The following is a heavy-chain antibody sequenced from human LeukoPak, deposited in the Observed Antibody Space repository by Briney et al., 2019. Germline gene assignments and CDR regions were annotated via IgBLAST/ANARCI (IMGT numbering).Heavy chain of an antibody. V-gene: IGHV4-61*02. J-gene: IGHJ4*02. CDR3: ARADYGDYSVDS. D-gene: IGHD4-17*01. CDR2: IYTTGST. Sequence: SETLSLTCSVSGASISSGSYYWSWIRHPAGKGLEWIGRIYTTGSTNYNPSLKSRVTMSLDTSKNQFSLKMSSVTTADTAVYYCARADYGDYSVDSWGQGTLVTVSS. CDR1: GASISSGSYY.